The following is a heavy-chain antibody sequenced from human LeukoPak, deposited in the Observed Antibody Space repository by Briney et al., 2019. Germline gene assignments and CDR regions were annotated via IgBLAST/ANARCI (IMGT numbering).Heavy chain of an antibody. Sequence: SETLSLTCTVSGGSISSSSYYWGWIRQPPGKGLEWIGRIYTSGSTNYNPSLKSRVTMSVDTSKNQFSLKLTSVTAADTAVYYCAGGDLVVVTAVHLYFDLWGRGTLVTVSS. CDR2: IYTSGST. V-gene: IGHV4-39*07. D-gene: IGHD2-21*02. CDR1: GGSISSSSYY. J-gene: IGHJ2*01. CDR3: AGGDLVVVTAVHLYFDL.